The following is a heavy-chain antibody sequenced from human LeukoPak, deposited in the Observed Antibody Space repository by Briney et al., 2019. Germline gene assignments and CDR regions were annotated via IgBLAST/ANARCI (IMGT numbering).Heavy chain of an antibody. CDR3: ARAHFWSGYYRSNWFDP. CDR2: INHSGST. D-gene: IGHD3-3*02. J-gene: IGHJ5*02. CDR1: GGSFSGYY. Sequence: SETLSLTCAVYGGSFSGYYWSWIRQPPGKGLEWIGEINHSGSTNYNPSLKSRVTISVDTSKNQFSLKLSSVTAADTAVYYCARAHFWSGYYRSNWFDPWGQGTLVTVSS. V-gene: IGHV4-34*01.